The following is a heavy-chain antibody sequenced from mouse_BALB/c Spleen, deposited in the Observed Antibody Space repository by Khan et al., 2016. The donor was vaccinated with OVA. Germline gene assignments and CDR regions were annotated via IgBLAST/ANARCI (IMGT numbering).Heavy chain of an antibody. V-gene: IGHV5-6*01. Sequence: EVELVESGGDLVKPGGSLKLSCATSGFTFSTYGMSWVRQTPDKRLEWVAAISSGGSYTYYPGSVKGRFTISRDNANNTLYLQMISLKSEDTAIYYCTRLAYYYDSEGFAYWGQGTLVTVSA. CDR3: TRLAYYYDSEGFAY. D-gene: IGHD1-1*01. CDR2: ISSGGSYT. CDR1: GFTFSTYG. J-gene: IGHJ3*01.